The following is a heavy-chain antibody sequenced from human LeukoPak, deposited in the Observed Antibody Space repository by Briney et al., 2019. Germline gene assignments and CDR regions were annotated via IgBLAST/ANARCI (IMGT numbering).Heavy chain of an antibody. CDR3: TIGGITIFGVVTWYYFDY. Sequence: GGSLRLSCAASGFTFSNAWMSWVRQAPGKGLEWVGRIKSKTDGGTTDYAAPVKGRFTISRDDSKNTLYLQMNSLKTEDTAVYYCTIGGITIFGVVTWYYFDYWGQGTLVTVPS. D-gene: IGHD3-3*01. CDR1: GFTFSNAW. V-gene: IGHV3-15*01. J-gene: IGHJ4*02. CDR2: IKSKTDGGTT.